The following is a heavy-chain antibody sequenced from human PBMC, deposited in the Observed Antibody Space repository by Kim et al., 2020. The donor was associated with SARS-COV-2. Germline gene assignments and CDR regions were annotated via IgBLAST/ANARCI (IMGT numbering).Heavy chain of an antibody. CDR3: VNPTGNMDV. CDR2: IMPIFGTT. CDR1: GDAFSNYA. Sequence: SVKVSCKASGDAFSNYAITWVRQAPGQGLEWMGEIMPIFGTTKYAQKFQDRFTITADGSTNTAYMELSRLTSEDTAVYYCVNPTGNMDVWGQGTTIIVSS. J-gene: IGHJ6*02. V-gene: IGHV1-69*13.